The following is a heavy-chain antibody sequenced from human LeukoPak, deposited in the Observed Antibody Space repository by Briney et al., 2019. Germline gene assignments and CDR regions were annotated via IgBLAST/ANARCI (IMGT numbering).Heavy chain of an antibody. CDR2: IYHSGST. CDR1: GGSISSYY. CDR3: ARDTTGTTGGYYYYYMDV. Sequence: PSETLSLTCTVSGGSISSYYWGWIRQPPGKGLEWIGSIYHSGSTYYNPSLKSRVTISVDTSKNQFSLKLSSVTAADTAVYYCARDTTGTTGGYYYYYMDVWGKGTTVTVSS. D-gene: IGHD1-1*01. J-gene: IGHJ6*03. V-gene: IGHV4-38-2*02.